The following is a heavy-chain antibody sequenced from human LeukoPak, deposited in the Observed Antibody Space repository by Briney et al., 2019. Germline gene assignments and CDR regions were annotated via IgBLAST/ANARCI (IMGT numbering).Heavy chain of an antibody. CDR3: AKDSSYGSGNYYNDH. V-gene: IGHV3-23*01. J-gene: IGHJ4*02. Sequence: GGSLRLSCTASGFTFSSYAMTWVRRAPGQGLDWVSGISGSGVNTYYADSVKGRFTVFRDSVKNTLYLQMSSPRAEDTAIYYCAKDSSYGSGNYYNDHWGQGTLVTVSS. CDR2: ISGSGVNT. D-gene: IGHD3-10*01. CDR1: GFTFSSYA.